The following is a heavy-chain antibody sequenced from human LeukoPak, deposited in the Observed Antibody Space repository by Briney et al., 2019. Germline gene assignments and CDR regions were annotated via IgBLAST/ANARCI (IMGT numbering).Heavy chain of an antibody. CDR2: ISYDGSNK. J-gene: IGHJ1*01. CDR1: GFTFSSYA. CDR3: AREGVPRRATRPEYFQH. Sequence: GGSLRLSCAASGFTFSSYAMHWVRQAPGKGLEWVAVISYDGSNKYYADSVKGRFTISRDNPKNTLYLQMNSLRAEDTAVYYCAREGVPRRATRPEYFQHWGQGTLVTVSS. V-gene: IGHV3-30*14. D-gene: IGHD1-26*01.